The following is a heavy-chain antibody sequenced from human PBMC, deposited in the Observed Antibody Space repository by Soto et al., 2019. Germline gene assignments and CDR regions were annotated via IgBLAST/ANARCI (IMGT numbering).Heavy chain of an antibody. D-gene: IGHD1-20*01. Sequence: GGSLRLSCAASGFTFSSYGMHWVRQAPGKGLEWVAVIWYDGSNKYYADSVKGRFTISRDNSKNTLYLQMNSLRAEDTAVYYCARDPQYNWNDSDAFDSWGQGTMVTVSS. V-gene: IGHV3-33*01. CDR3: ARDPQYNWNDSDAFDS. J-gene: IGHJ3*02. CDR2: IWYDGSNK. CDR1: GFTFSSYG.